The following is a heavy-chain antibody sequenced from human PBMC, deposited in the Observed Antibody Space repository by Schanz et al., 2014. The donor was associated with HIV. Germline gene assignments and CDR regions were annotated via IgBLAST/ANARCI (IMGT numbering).Heavy chain of an antibody. CDR2: ISYDGSNK. J-gene: IGHJ6*02. D-gene: IGHD3-10*01. CDR1: GFTFSSYG. V-gene: IGHV3-30*18. CDR3: AKDGAPSGSYSYGMDV. Sequence: QVQLVESGGGVVQPGRSLRLSCAASGFTFSSYGMHWVRQAPGKGLEWVAVISYDGSNKYYADSVKGRFTISRGNSKNTLYLQMNSLRAEDTAVYHCAKDGAPSGSYSYGMDVWGQGTTVTVSS.